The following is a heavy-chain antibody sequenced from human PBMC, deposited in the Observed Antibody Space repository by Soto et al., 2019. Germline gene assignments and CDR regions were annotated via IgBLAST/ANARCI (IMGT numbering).Heavy chain of an antibody. CDR1: GGSLTNYY. D-gene: IGHD3-10*01. V-gene: IGHV4-59*08. J-gene: IGHJ6*02. CDR2: IQYNGYS. CDR3: ARHGFGSLHGLVDV. Sequence: QVQLQESGPGLVKPSETLSLTCTVSGGSLTNYYCSWFRQPPGKGLEWIGYIQYNGYSAYNLSLKRRVTRSMDTSKTQFSPMLESVTATDTAVYYCARHGFGSLHGLVDVWGQGTTVIVSS.